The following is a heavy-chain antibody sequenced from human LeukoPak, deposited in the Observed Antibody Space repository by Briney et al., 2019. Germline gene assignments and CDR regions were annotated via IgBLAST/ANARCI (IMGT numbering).Heavy chain of an antibody. Sequence: GGSLRLSCAASGFAFSSHRMNWVRQAPGKGLELVSSVSRGSDYIYYADSVKGRFTISRDNAKNSLYLQMNSLRAEDTAVYYCAKWNSGYDYYFDYWGQGTLVTVSS. CDR3: AKWNSGYDYYFDY. J-gene: IGHJ4*02. V-gene: IGHV3-21*04. CDR1: GFAFSSHR. CDR2: VSRGSDYI. D-gene: IGHD5-12*01.